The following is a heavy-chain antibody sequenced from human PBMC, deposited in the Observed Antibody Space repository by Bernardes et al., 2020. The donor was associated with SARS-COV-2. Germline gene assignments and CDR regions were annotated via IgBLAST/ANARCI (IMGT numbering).Heavy chain of an antibody. J-gene: IGHJ4*02. CDR3: ATTPQYEYTRVFDF. V-gene: IGHV3-30*03. CDR1: GFTFSSYG. Sequence: GGSLRLSCAASGFTFSSYGMHWVRQAPGKGLEWVAVIFYDGIEDFYADSVKGRFTISRDNSNNTLSLQMNSLRAEDTAVYYCATTPQYEYTRVFDFWGQGTLVTVSS. CDR2: IFYDGIED. D-gene: IGHD2-15*01.